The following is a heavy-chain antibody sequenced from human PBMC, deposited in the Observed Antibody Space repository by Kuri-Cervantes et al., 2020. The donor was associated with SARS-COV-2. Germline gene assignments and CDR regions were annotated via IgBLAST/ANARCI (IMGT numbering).Heavy chain of an antibody. Sequence: SVKVSCKAPGDTFSSYGISWVRQAPGQGLEWVGGIIPIFGTANYAQKFQGRVTITADESTSTACMELSSLRSEDTAVFYCARALRGYCSGGSCRTWDVFDIWGQGTMVTVSS. CDR2: IIPIFGTA. CDR1: GDTFSSYG. D-gene: IGHD2-15*01. CDR3: ARALRGYCSGGSCRTWDVFDI. J-gene: IGHJ3*02. V-gene: IGHV1-69*13.